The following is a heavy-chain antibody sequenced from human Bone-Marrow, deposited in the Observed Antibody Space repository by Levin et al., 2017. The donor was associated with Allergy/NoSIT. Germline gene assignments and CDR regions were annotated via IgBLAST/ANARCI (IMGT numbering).Heavy chain of an antibody. D-gene: IGHD1-1*01. CDR3: ARLDGYSFDY. J-gene: IGHJ4*02. Sequence: RSQTLSLTCTVSGGSISSSGYHWTWIRQYPNKGLEWIGYISYRGSTYFNPSLKSRLTMLIDTSEQHFSLNLTSVSAADTAIYYCARLDGYSFDYWGQGALVTVSS. CDR1: GGSISSSGYH. V-gene: IGHV4-31*03. CDR2: ISYRGST.